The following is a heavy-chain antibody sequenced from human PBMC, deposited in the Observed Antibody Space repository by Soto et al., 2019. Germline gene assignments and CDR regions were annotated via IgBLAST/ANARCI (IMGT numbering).Heavy chain of an antibody. CDR3: AKVGPHYYDSSGPTGYFDY. CDR1: GFTFSSYG. D-gene: IGHD3-22*01. V-gene: IGHV3-30*18. Sequence: PGGSLRLSCAASGFTFSSYGMHWVRQAPGKGLEWVAVISYDGSNKYYADSVKGRFTISRDNSKNTLYLQMNSLRAEDTAVYYCAKVGPHYYDSSGPTGYFDYWGQGTLVTVS. CDR2: ISYDGSNK. J-gene: IGHJ4*02.